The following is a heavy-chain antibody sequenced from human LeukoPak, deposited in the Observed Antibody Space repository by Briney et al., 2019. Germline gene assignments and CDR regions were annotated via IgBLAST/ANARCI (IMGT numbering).Heavy chain of an antibody. CDR3: ARGPFTSISRYFDY. CDR2: INSDGSST. D-gene: IGHD2-2*01. CDR1: GFTFSSYW. Sequence: GGSLRLSCAASGFTFSSYWMHWVRQAPGKGLVWVSRINSDGSSTSYADSVKGRFTISRGNAKNSLYLQMNSLRAEDTAVYYCARGPFTSISRYFDYWGQGTLVTVSS. V-gene: IGHV3-74*01. J-gene: IGHJ4*02.